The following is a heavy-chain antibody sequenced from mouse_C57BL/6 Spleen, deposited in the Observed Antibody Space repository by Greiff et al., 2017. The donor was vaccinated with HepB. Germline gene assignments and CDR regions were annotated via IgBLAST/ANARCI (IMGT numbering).Heavy chain of an antibody. J-gene: IGHJ4*01. D-gene: IGHD1-1*01. CDR1: GFTFSSYG. V-gene: IGHV5-6*01. CDR2: ISSGGSYT. Sequence: EVKLVESGGDLVKPGGSLKLSCAASGFTFSSYGMSWVRQTPDKRLEWVATISSGGSYTYYPDSLKGRFTISRDNAKNTLYLQMSSLKSEDTAMYYCARHGGSSYMDYWGQGTSVSVSS. CDR3: ARHGGSSYMDY.